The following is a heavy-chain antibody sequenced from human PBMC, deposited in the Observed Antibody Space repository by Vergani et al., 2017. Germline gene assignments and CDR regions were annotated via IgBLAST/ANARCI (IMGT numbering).Heavy chain of an antibody. D-gene: IGHD1-7*01. CDR1: GGSISSSSYY. V-gene: IGHV4-39*01. CDR3: ARHFWNYGGGDVWFDP. Sequence: QLQLQESGPGLVKPSETLSLTCTVSGGSISSSSYYWGWLRQPPGKGLEWIGSLYYSGSTYYNPSLKSRVTISVDTSKNQFSLKLSSVTAADTAVYYCARHFWNYGGGDVWFDPWGQGTLVTVSS. CDR2: LYYSGST. J-gene: IGHJ5*02.